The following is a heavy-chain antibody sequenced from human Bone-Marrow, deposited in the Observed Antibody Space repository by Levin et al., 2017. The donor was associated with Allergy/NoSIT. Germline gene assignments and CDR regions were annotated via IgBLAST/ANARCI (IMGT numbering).Heavy chain of an antibody. J-gene: IGHJ5*02. CDR3: ARGSWYCSGGSCYSPWFDP. CDR1: GYSISSGYY. D-gene: IGHD2-15*01. Sequence: SETLSLTCTVSGYSISSGYYWGWIRQPPGKGLEWIGSIYHSGSTYYNPSLKSRVTISVDTSKNQFSLKLSSVTAADTAVYYCARGSWYCSGGSCYSPWFDPWGQGTLVTVSS. V-gene: IGHV4-38-2*02. CDR2: IYHSGST.